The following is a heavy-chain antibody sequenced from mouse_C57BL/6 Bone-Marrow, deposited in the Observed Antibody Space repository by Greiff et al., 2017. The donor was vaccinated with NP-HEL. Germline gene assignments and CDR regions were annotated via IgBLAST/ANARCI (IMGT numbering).Heavy chain of an antibody. CDR1: GYTFTSYW. J-gene: IGHJ3*01. D-gene: IGHD1-1*01. V-gene: IGHV1-69*01. CDR3: ARPYGSSSFAY. CDR2: IDPSDSYT. Sequence: VQLQQPGAELVMPGASVKLSCKASGYTFTSYWMHWVKQRPGQGLEWIGEIDPSDSYTNYNQKFKGKSTLTVDKSSSTAYMQLSSLTSEDSAGYYCARPYGSSSFAYWGQGTLVTVSA.